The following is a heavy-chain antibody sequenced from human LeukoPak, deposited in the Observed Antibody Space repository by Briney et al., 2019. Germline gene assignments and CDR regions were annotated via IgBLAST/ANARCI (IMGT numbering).Heavy chain of an antibody. CDR1: GCSFSSYY. D-gene: IGHD2/OR15-2a*01. Sequence: WETLSLTCTASGCSFSSYYRSWIRQPPGKGLEWMGFIYYSGSTNYNPSLKCRVTTSVDPSKNQFSLKLSSVTAADTAVYYCGRGISLDAFDIWGQGTMVTVSS. CDR3: GRGISLDAFDI. J-gene: IGHJ3*02. V-gene: IGHV4-59*01. CDR2: IYYSGST.